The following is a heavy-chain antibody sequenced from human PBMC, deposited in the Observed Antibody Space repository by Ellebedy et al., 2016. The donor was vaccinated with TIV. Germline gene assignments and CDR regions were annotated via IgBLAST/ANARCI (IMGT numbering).Heavy chain of an antibody. J-gene: IGHJ4*02. D-gene: IGHD3-22*01. Sequence: GGSLRLXXEASGFTFRTYGMRWVRQAPGKGLEWVAVIWYDGSNKKYADSVKGRFTISRDNSNNTLYLQMNSLRVEDTAVYYCARDTYNFDSSGYYFDYWGQGTLVTVSS. V-gene: IGHV3-33*01. CDR2: IWYDGSNK. CDR1: GFTFRTYG. CDR3: ARDTYNFDSSGYYFDY.